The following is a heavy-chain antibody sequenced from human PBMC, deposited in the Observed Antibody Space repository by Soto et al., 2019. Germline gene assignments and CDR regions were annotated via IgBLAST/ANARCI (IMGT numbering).Heavy chain of an antibody. Sequence: ASVKVSCKPSGYTFTANYIHWVRQAPGQGLEWMGWLNTNSGGTKNAQKFQGRVTMTRDTSISMAYMELTALTFDDTAVYYCARGSGSSSFDYWGQGTLVTVSS. CDR2: LNTNSGGT. J-gene: IGHJ4*02. CDR1: GYTFTANY. V-gene: IGHV1-2*02. D-gene: IGHD3-10*01. CDR3: ARGSGSSSFDY.